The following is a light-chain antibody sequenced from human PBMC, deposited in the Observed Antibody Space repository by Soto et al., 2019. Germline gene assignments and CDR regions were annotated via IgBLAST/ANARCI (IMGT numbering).Light chain of an antibody. CDR3: QQYGTPAFT. V-gene: IGKV3-20*01. Sequence: EIVLTQSPGTLSLSPGERATLSCRASQSVSSSYLAWNQQKPGQAPRLLIYGASSRATGIPHRFRGSGSGNDFTLTISRLEPEDFAVYYCQQYGTPAFTFGPVTKVDIK. CDR2: GAS. J-gene: IGKJ3*01. CDR1: QSVSSSY.